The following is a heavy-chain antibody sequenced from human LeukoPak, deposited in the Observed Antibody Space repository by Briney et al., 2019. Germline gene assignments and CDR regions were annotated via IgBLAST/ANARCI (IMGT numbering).Heavy chain of an antibody. D-gene: IGHD2-2*01. Sequence: ASVKVSCKASGGTFSSYAISWVRQAPGQGLEWMGGIIPIFGTANYAQKFQGRVTITTDESTSTAYMELSSLGSEDTAVYYCARGGTYQLLPYYFDYWGQGTLVTVSS. CDR3: ARGGTYQLLPYYFDY. V-gene: IGHV1-69*05. CDR2: IIPIFGTA. J-gene: IGHJ4*02. CDR1: GGTFSSYA.